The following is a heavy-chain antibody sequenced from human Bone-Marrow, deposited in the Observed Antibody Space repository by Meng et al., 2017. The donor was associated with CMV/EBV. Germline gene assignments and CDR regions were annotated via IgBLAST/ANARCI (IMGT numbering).Heavy chain of an antibody. J-gene: IGHJ4*02. CDR2: INHSGST. V-gene: IGHV4-34*01. D-gene: IGHD3-22*01. CDR3: ARATYYYDSSGYSLLDY. CDR1: GGSFSGYY. Sequence: ETLSLTCAVYGGSFSGYYWSWIRQPPGKGLEWIGEINHSGSTNYNPSLKSRVTISVDTSKNQFSLKLSSVTAADTAVYYCARATYYYDSSGYSLLDYWGQGTLVTVSS.